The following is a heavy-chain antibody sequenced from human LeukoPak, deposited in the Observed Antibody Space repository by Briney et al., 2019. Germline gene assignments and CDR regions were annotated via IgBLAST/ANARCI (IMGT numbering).Heavy chain of an antibody. CDR2: ISSSSSTI. CDR1: GFTFSSYS. CDR3: AREGVGATTPLDY. V-gene: IGHV3-48*01. Sequence: PGGSLRLSCAASGFTFSSYSMNWVRQAPGKGLEWVSYISSSSSTIYYADSVKGRFTISRDNAKNSLYLQMNSLRAEDTAVYYCAREGVGATTPLDYWGQGTLVTVSS. D-gene: IGHD1-26*01. J-gene: IGHJ4*02.